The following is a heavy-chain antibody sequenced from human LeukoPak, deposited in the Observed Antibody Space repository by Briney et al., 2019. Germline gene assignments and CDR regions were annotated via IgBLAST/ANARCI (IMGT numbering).Heavy chain of an antibody. D-gene: IGHD6-25*01. J-gene: IGHJ6*03. CDR1: GSSMTSGFY. CDR2: LYHSGNT. Sequence: PSETLSLTCTVSGSSMTSGFYWCWIRQSPGKGLEWIGNLYHSGNTYYNPSLKSRVSISVDTSKNQFSLILSSVTAADTAVYYCARLPYSSAYSGYYYMDVWGKGTTVTVSS. V-gene: IGHV4-38-2*02. CDR3: ARLPYSSAYSGYYYMDV.